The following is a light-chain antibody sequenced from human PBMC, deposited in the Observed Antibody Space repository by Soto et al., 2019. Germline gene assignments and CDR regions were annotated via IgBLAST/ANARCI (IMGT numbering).Light chain of an antibody. CDR3: EQTYNWVSGYT. CDR2: GAS. V-gene: IGKV1-39*01. CDR1: QSIASY. Sequence: DIELTQSPCSLSSSVGDRATITCRASQSIASYLNWYQQKPGQAPRLLVYGASNLPSGVPSRFSGSGSGTEFTLTISSLQPEDFAVYYCEQTYNWVSGYTFGQGTKLEFK. J-gene: IGKJ2*01.